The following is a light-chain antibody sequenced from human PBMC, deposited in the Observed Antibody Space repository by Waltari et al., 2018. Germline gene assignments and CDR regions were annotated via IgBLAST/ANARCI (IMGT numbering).Light chain of an antibody. CDR1: QSVLFSSNNKNY. CDR3: QQYYDVPYT. V-gene: IGKV4-1*01. Sequence: DIVMTQSPDSLAVSLGERATINCKSSQSVLFSSNNKNYLSWYQQKPGQPPKLLIYWASTRESGVPDRFIGSGSGTEFTLTISSLQAEDVAVYYCQQYYDVPYTFGQGTKLEI. CDR2: WAS. J-gene: IGKJ2*01.